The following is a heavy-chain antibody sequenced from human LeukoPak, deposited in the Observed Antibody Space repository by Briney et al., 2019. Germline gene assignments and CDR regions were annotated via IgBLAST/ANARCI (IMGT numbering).Heavy chain of an antibody. Sequence: ASVKVSCKASGYTFTSYAMHWVRQAPRQRLEWMGWINAGNGNTKYSQKFQGRVTITRDTSASTAYMELSSLRSEDTAVYYCARAYCGGDCYSGLYYYYGMDVWGQGTTVTVSS. CDR2: INAGNGNT. CDR1: GYTFTSYA. V-gene: IGHV1-3*01. J-gene: IGHJ6*02. D-gene: IGHD2-21*02. CDR3: ARAYCGGDCYSGLYYYYGMDV.